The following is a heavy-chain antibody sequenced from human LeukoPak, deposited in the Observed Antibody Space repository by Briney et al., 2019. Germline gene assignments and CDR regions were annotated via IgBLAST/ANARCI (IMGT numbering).Heavy chain of an antibody. CDR3: AKAKAAAGLYYFDY. J-gene: IGHJ4*02. V-gene: IGHV3-30*02. D-gene: IGHD6-13*01. Sequence: QPGGSLRLSCAASGFTFGSYGMHWVRQAPGKGLEWVAFIRYDGSNKYYADSVKGRFTISRDNSKNTLYLQMNSLRAEDTAVYYCAKAKAAAGLYYFDYWGQGTLVTVSS. CDR2: IRYDGSNK. CDR1: GFTFGSYG.